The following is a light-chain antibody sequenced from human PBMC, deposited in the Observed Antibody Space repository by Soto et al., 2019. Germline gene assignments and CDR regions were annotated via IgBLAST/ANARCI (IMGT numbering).Light chain of an antibody. CDR2: EVS. Sequence: QSALTQPASVSGSPGQSITISCTGTSSDVGGYNYVSWYQQHPGKAPKVMIYEVSNRPSGVSNRFSGSKSGNTASLTISGLQAEDEADYYCRSYRGSSPYVFGTGTKLTVL. J-gene: IGLJ1*01. V-gene: IGLV2-14*01. CDR3: RSYRGSSPYV. CDR1: SSDVGGYNY.